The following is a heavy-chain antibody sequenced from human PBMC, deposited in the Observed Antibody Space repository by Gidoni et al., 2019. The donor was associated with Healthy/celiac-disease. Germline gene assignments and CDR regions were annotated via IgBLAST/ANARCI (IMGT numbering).Heavy chain of an antibody. Sequence: QVQLVESGGGVVQPGRSLRLSCAASGFTFSSYGMHWVRQAPGKGLEWVAVISYDGSNKYYADSVKGRFTISRDNSKNTLYLQMNSLRAEDTAVYYCAKDFSSSWVRVVDPWGQGTLVTVSS. CDR1: GFTFSSYG. V-gene: IGHV3-30*18. J-gene: IGHJ5*02. D-gene: IGHD6-13*01. CDR2: ISYDGSNK. CDR3: AKDFSSSWVRVVDP.